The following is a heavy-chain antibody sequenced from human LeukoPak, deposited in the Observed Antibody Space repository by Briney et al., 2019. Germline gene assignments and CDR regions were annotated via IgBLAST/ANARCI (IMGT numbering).Heavy chain of an antibody. D-gene: IGHD5-18*01. J-gene: IGHJ4*02. CDR3: ARRPRRYSYGYWDY. V-gene: IGHV4-34*01. CDR2: INHSGST. CDR1: GGSFSGYY. Sequence: SETLSLTCAVYGGSFSGYYWSWIRQSPGKGLEWFGEINHSGSTNYNPSLKSRVTFSVDTSKNQFSLKLSSVTAADTAVYYCARRPRRYSYGYWDYWGQGTLVTVSS.